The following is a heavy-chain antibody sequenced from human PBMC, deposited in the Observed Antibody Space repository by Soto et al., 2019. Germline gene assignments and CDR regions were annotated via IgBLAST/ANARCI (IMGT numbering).Heavy chain of an antibody. CDR3: ASGPSHSTSTWFDYYYGMDV. CDR2: IIPIFGTA. Sequence: QVQLVQSGAEVKKPGSSVKVSCKASGGTFSSYAISWVRQAPGQGLEWMGGIIPIFGTANYAQKFQGRVTITADESTSTAYMELSSVRSEDTAVYYCASGPSHSTSTWFDYYYGMDVWGQGTTVTVSS. CDR1: GGTFSSYA. D-gene: IGHD3-22*01. V-gene: IGHV1-69*01. J-gene: IGHJ6*02.